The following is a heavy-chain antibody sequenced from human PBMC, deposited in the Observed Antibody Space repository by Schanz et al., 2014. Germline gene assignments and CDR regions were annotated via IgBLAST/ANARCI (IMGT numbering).Heavy chain of an antibody. CDR2: IWYDGNNK. Sequence: QVQLVESGGGVVQPGRSLRLSCAASRFTFSAYGMHWVRQAPGKGLEWVAVIWYDGNNKYYADSVKGRFTISRDNSKNILYLQMNSLRAEDTALYYCAKDPHKDYGGKPQTFDIWGQGTMVTVSS. D-gene: IGHD4-17*01. CDR3: AKDPHKDYGGKPQTFDI. V-gene: IGHV3-33*06. J-gene: IGHJ3*02. CDR1: RFTFSAYG.